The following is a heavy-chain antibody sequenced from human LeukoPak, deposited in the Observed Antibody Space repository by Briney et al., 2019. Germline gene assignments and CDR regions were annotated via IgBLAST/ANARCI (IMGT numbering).Heavy chain of an antibody. D-gene: IGHD3-16*01. CDR2: IYHSGST. CDR3: ARVAGGAAVSCFDP. J-gene: IGHJ5*02. Sequence: SETLSLTCAVSGGSISSSNWWSWVRQPPGKGLEWIGEIYHSGSTNYNPSLKSRVTISVDKSKNQFSLKPSSVTAADTAVYYCARVAGGAAVSCFDPWGQGTLVTVSS. CDR1: GGSISSSNW. V-gene: IGHV4-4*02.